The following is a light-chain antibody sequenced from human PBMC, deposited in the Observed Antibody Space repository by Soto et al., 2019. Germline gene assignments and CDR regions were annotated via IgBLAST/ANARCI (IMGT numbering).Light chain of an antibody. CDR1: QSITNY. Sequence: DIQLTQSPSSLSASVGDRVTITCRASQSITNYLNWYHQKPGKAPKLLIYAASSLQRGVPSRFSGSGSGTDFTLTISSLQPEDIATYYCQQYSHLITFGQGTRLEIK. CDR3: QQYSHLIT. J-gene: IGKJ5*01. CDR2: AAS. V-gene: IGKV1-39*01.